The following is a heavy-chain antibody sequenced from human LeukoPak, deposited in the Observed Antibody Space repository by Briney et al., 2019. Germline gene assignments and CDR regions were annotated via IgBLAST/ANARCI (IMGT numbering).Heavy chain of an antibody. J-gene: IGHJ4*02. CDR3: ARDLFGGYDFFDGGLDY. CDR2: INSDGSST. CDR1: GFTFSNYW. V-gene: IGHV3-74*01. D-gene: IGHD5-12*01. Sequence: GGSLRLSCAASGFTFSNYWMHWVRQAPGKGLVWVSRINSDGSSTSYADSVKGRFTISRDNAKNTLYLQMNSLRAEDTAVYYCARDLFGGYDFFDGGLDYWGQGTLVTVSS.